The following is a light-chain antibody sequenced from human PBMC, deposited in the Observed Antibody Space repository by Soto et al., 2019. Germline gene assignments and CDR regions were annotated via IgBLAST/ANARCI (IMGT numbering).Light chain of an antibody. CDR2: DAS. J-gene: IGKJ5*01. CDR3: QQYNNWPPIT. V-gene: IGKV3D-15*01. CDR1: QSVSSN. Sequence: EIVLTQSPATLSLSPGERATLSCRASQSVSSNLAWYQQKPGQAPRLLIYDASTRAYGIPDRFSGSGSGTEFTLTISSLQSEDFAVYYCQQYNNWPPITFGQGTRLEI.